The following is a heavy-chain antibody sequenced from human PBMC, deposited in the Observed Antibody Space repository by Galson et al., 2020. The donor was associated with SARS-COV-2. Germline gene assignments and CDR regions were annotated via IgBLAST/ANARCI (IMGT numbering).Heavy chain of an antibody. CDR2: IFSNDEK. J-gene: IGHJ2*01. D-gene: IGHD3-22*01. V-gene: IGHV2-26*01. CDR3: ARIRRHYFDASGYHRNWYFDL. CDR1: GFSLSNSRMG. Sequence: SGPTLVKPTETLTLTCTVSGFSLSNSRMGVSWIRQPPGKALEWLAHIFSNDEKFYSTSLKSRLTISKDTSKSQAVLTMTNLDPVDAGTYYCARIRRHYFDASGYHRNWYFDLWGRGTLVTVSS.